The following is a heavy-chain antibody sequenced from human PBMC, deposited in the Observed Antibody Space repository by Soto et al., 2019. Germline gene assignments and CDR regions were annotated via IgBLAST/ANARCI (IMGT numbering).Heavy chain of an antibody. D-gene: IGHD5-18*01. V-gene: IGHV1-8*01. Sequence: ASVKVSCKASGYTFTSYDINWVRQATGQGLEWMGWMNPNSGNTGYAQKFQGRVTMTRNTSISTAYMELSSLRSEDTAVYYCARGEYSYGYIYYYYMEVWGKGTTVTVSS. CDR3: ARGEYSYGYIYYYYMEV. J-gene: IGHJ6*03. CDR2: MNPNSGNT. CDR1: GYTFTSYD.